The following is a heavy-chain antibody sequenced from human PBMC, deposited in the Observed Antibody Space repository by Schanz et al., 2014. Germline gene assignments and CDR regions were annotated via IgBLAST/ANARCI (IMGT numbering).Heavy chain of an antibody. V-gene: IGHV3-23*04. CDR2: IGGSGGST. J-gene: IGHJ3*02. Sequence: EVQLVESGGGLVQPGGSLTLSCAASGFTFSSYLMSWVRQAPGKGLEWVSGIGGSGGSTDYADSVKGRFTISRDNSKNTVHLQMNSLRAEDMAVYFCAKDRWRATVMVDAFDIWGQGTKVTVSS. CDR3: AKDRWRATVMVDAFDI. D-gene: IGHD4-4*01. CDR1: GFTFSSYL.